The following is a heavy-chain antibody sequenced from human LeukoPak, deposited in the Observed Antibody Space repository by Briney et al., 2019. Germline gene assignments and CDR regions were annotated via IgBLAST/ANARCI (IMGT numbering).Heavy chain of an antibody. CDR1: GGSISSYC. J-gene: IGHJ4*02. CDR3: ARDRDGYYYGSGSYLNRYFDY. Sequence: SETLSLTCTVSGGSISSYCWSWIRQPPGKGLEWIGYIYYSGSTNYNPSLKSRVTISVDTSKNQFSLKLISVTAADAAVYYCARDRDGYYYGSGSYLNRYFDYWGQGTLVTVSS. D-gene: IGHD3-10*01. CDR2: IYYSGST. V-gene: IGHV4-59*01.